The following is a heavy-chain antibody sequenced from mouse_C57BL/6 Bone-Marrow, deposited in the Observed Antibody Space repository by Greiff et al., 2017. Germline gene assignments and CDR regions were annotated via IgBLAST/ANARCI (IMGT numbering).Heavy chain of an antibody. CDR2: ILPGSGST. CDR3: ARGEIDYYGSSYAMDY. J-gene: IGHJ4*01. CDR1: GYTFTGYW. V-gene: IGHV1-9*01. Sequence: VQLQQSGAELMKPGASVKLSCKATGYTFTGYWIEWVKQRPGHGLEWIGEILPGSGSTNYNEKFKGKATFTADTSSNTAYMQLSSLTTEDSAIYYCARGEIDYYGSSYAMDYWGQGTSVTVSS. D-gene: IGHD1-1*01.